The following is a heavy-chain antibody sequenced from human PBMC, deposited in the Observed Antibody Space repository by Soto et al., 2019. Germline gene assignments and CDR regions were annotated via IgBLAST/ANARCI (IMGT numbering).Heavy chain of an antibody. CDR1: GGSFSGYY. CDR2: INHSGST. D-gene: IGHD3-10*01. CDR3: ARGRAGYYYCSGIDY. Sequence: QVQLQPWGAGLLKPSETLSLTCAVYGGSFSGYYWSWIRLPPGKGLEWIGEINHSGSTHYNPSLKSRVTISGDTSKNQFSLKLSSVTAADTAVYYCARGRAGYYYCSGIDYWGQGTLVTVSS. J-gene: IGHJ4*02. V-gene: IGHV4-34*01.